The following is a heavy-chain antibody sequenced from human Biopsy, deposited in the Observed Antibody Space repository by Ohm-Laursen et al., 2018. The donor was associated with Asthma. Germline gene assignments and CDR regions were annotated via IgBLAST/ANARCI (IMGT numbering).Heavy chain of an antibody. CDR2: INAGNGNT. CDR3: ARTYYDFLTGQVNDAFAM. V-gene: IGHV1-3*01. J-gene: IGHJ3*02. D-gene: IGHD3-9*01. Sequence: GASVKVSYKASGYTFINNAIHWARQAPGQRLESMGCINAGNGNTKYSQKFQGRVTISRDTSASTAYMDLSSLRSEDTAVYYCARTYYDFLTGQVNDAFAMWGQGTMVTVSS. CDR1: GYTFINNA.